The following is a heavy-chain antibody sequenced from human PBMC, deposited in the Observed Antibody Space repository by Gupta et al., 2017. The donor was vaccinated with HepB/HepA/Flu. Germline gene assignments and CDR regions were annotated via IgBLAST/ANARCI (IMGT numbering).Heavy chain of an antibody. J-gene: IGHJ6*02. D-gene: IGHD3-22*01. CDR3: ARLRWTDYYDFDV. Sequence: QVQLQESGPGLVKPSETLSLTCTVSGGSISHYYWNWIRQSPGKGLEWIGYVHNSGSTNYNSSLKSRVTISVDTSKNQFSLNLSSMTAADTAVYYCARLRWTDYYDFDVWGQGTTVTVSS. CDR1: GGSISHYY. CDR2: VHNSGST. V-gene: IGHV4-59*08.